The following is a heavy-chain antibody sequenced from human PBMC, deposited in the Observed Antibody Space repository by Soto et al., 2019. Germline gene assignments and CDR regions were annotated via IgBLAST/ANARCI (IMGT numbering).Heavy chain of an antibody. Sequence: GRSLRLSCAASGFTFSSYAMNWVRQAPGKGLEWVSAISGSGGNTFHADSVKGRFTISRDNSKNTLFLQMHSLRAEDTAIYYCAMLNSGSYSYHGMDVWGQGTTVTVSS. V-gene: IGHV3-23*01. CDR3: AMLNSGSYSYHGMDV. J-gene: IGHJ6*02. D-gene: IGHD1-26*01. CDR1: GFTFSSYA. CDR2: ISGSGGNT.